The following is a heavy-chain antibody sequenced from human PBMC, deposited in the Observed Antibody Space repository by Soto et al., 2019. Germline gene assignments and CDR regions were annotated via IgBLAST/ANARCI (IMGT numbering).Heavy chain of an antibody. J-gene: IGHJ6*02. Sequence: SETLSLTSIASGGPISISSWSWIRQLPGKGLEWIGYIYYSGSTNHNPSLKSRVTISVDTSKNQFSLKLSSVTAADTAVYYCASLYYSGSRDVWGQGTTVT. CDR2: IYYSGST. V-gene: IGHV4-59*01. CDR1: GGPISISS. CDR3: ASLYYSGSRDV. D-gene: IGHD3-10*01.